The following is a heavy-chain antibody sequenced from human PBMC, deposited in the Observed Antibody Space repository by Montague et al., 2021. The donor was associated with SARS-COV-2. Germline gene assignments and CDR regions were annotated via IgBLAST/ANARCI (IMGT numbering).Heavy chain of an antibody. V-gene: IGHV4-30-2*06. CDR2: IYQSGSA. J-gene: IGHJ6*02. D-gene: IGHD3-16*01. Sequence: TLSLTCVVSGGSVSSGDYSWSWIRQSPGKGLEWIGYIYQSGSAYYNPSLKSRVTISIDTSNNHFSLNLRSVTAADTGLYYCGRGTRMYGMDFWGQGTTVTVSS. CDR1: GGSVSSGDYS. CDR3: GRGTRMYGMDF.